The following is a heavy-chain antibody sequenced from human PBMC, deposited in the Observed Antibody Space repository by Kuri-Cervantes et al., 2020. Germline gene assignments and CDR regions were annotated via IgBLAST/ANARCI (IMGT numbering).Heavy chain of an antibody. V-gene: IGHV3-9*01. D-gene: IGHD6-19*01. CDR1: GFTFDDYA. J-gene: IGHJ4*02. Sequence: SLKISCAASGFTFDDYAMHWVRQAPGKGLEWVSGISWNSGSIGYADSVKGRFTISRDNSKNTLYLQMNSLRAEDTAVYYCAKGPGGSSSGWYVGIDWGQGTLVTVSS. CDR2: ISWNSGSI. CDR3: AKGPGGSSSGWYVGID.